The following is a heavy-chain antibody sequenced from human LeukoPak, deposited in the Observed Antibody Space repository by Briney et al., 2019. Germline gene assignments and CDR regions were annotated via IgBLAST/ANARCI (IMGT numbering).Heavy chain of an antibody. CDR1: GGTFSSQT. Sequence: GSSMKVSCKASGGTFSSQTINWVRQAPGGGLEWMGRIIPVFGVADYAQKFQGRVTITTDEPTSTGYMELSSLTFDDTAVYYCARGHYGSGFWGQGTLVIVSS. D-gene: IGHD3-10*01. CDR2: IIPVFGVA. J-gene: IGHJ4*02. V-gene: IGHV1-69*05. CDR3: ARGHYGSGF.